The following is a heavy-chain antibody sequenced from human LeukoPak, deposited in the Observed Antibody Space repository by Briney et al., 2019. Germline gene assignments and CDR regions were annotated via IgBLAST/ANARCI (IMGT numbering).Heavy chain of an antibody. CDR2: INHSGST. V-gene: IGHV4-34*01. D-gene: IGHD3-16*01. CDR1: GGSFSGYY. Sequence: SETLSLTCAVYGGSFSGYYWSWIRQPPGKGLEWVGEINHSGSTNYNPSLKSRVTISVNTSKNQFSLKLSSVTAADTAVYYCASSSIMITFGGVSHYWGQGTLVTVSS. J-gene: IGHJ4*02. CDR3: ASSSIMITFGGVSHY.